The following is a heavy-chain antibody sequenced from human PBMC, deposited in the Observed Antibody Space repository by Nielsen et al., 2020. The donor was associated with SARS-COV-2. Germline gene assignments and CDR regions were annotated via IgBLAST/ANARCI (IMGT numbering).Heavy chain of an antibody. CDR2: ISGSGGST. D-gene: IGHD3-9*01. J-gene: IGHJ4*02. Sequence: GESLKISCAASGFTFSSYAMSWVRQAPGKGLEWVSAISGSGGSTYYADSVKGRFTISRDNSKNTLYLQMNSLRAEDTAVYYCARDPDDILTGAYWGQGTLVTVSS. V-gene: IGHV3-23*01. CDR3: ARDPDDILTGAY. CDR1: GFTFSSYA.